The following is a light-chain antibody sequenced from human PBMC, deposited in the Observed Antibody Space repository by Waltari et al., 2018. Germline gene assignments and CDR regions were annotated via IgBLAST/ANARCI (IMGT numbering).Light chain of an antibody. J-gene: IGKJ1*01. CDR1: HNLLYTSNNKNS. Sequence: DIVMTQSPDSLAVSLGERDTLNCKSSHNLLYTSNNKNSLAWYQQKPGQPPKLLIYWASTRQSGVPDRFGGSGSGTDFTLTISSLQAEDVALYYCQQYYSIPWTFGQGTKVEIK. CDR2: WAS. V-gene: IGKV4-1*01. CDR3: QQYYSIPWT.